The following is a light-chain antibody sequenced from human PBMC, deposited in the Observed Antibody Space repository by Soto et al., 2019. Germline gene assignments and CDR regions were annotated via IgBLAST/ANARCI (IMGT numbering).Light chain of an antibody. CDR1: QSVSSY. V-gene: IGKV3-11*01. CDR3: QQRSNWPRS. CDR2: DAS. J-gene: IGKJ5*01. Sequence: IVLTQSPATLSLSPGERATLSCRASQSVSSYLAWYQQKPGQAPRLLIYDASNRVTGIPARLSGSGSGTDFTLTISSLEPEDFAVYYCQQRSNWPRSFGQGTRLEI.